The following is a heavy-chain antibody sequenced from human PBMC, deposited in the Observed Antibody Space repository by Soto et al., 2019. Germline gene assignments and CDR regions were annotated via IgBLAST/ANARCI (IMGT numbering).Heavy chain of an antibody. V-gene: IGHV1-46*01. CDR2: INPSGGST. CDR1: GYTFTSYY. Sequence: GASVKVSCKASGYTFTSYYMHWVRQAPGQGLEWMGIINPSGGSTIYAQKFQGRATMTEDTSTDTAYMELSSLRSEDTAVYYCETILARYDYIWGSYRYTPDAFDIWGQGTMVTVSS. J-gene: IGHJ3*02. CDR3: ETILARYDYIWGSYRYTPDAFDI. D-gene: IGHD3-16*02.